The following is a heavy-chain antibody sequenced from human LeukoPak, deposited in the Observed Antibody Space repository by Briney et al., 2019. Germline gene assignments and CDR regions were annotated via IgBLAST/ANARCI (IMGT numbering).Heavy chain of an antibody. CDR1: GFTFSSYS. Sequence: GGSLRLSCAASGFTFSSYSMNWVRQAPGKGLEWVSSISSSSSYIYYADSVKGRFTISRDNAKNSLYLQMNSLRAEDTAVYYCARERRYCSGGSCRDYFDYWGQGTLVTVSS. J-gene: IGHJ4*02. CDR3: ARERRYCSGGSCRDYFDY. D-gene: IGHD2-15*01. CDR2: ISSSSSYI. V-gene: IGHV3-21*01.